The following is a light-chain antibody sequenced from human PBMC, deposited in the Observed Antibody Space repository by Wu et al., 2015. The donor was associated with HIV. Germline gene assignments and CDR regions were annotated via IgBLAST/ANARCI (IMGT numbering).Light chain of an antibody. V-gene: IGKV3-20*01. Sequence: EIALTQSPGTLSLSPGERAALSCRASQSVNSDYLAWYQQKPGQAPRLLIFGASNRATGVPDRFSGSGSGTDFTLTISRLEPEDFAVYYCQQYGTSPKTFGQGTKVEIK. CDR1: QSVNSDY. CDR3: QQYGTSPKT. CDR2: GAS. J-gene: IGKJ1*01.